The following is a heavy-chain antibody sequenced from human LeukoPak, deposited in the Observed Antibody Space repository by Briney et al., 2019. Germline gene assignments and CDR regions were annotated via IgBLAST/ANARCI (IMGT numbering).Heavy chain of an antibody. J-gene: IGHJ5*02. CDR3: ARLRWYRNWFDP. Sequence: PSETLSLTCAVYGGSFSGYGWTWIRQPPGTGLEWIGEINHNGSTNYNPSLKSRVTISIDTSKNQFSLKLSSVTAADTSVYYCARLRWYRNWFDPWGQGTLVTISS. V-gene: IGHV4-34*01. CDR2: INHNGST. D-gene: IGHD4-23*01. CDR1: GGSFSGYG.